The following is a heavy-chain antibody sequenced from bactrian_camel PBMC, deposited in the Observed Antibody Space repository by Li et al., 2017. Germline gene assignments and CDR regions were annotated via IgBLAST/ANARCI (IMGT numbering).Heavy chain of an antibody. CDR1: GFTFSGYA. CDR2: IHSDGGIT. J-gene: IGHJ4*01. D-gene: IGHD5*01. CDR3: AASALGAY. V-gene: IGHV3S31*01. Sequence: VQLVESGGGLVQPGGSLRLSCAASGFTFSGYAMSWVRQAPGKGLKWVSTIHSDGGITHYADSVKGRFTISRDNANNTLYLQMNSLTPDDTAAYYCAASALGAYWGQGTQVTVS.